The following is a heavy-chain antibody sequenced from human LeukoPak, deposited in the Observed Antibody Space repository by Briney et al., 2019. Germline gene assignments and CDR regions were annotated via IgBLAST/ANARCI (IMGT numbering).Heavy chain of an antibody. CDR2: ISSSSSYI. V-gene: IGHV3-21*01. D-gene: IGHD2-2*01. CDR1: GFTFSSYS. J-gene: IGHJ4*02. CDR3: ARDCSSTSCYDY. Sequence: PGGSPRLSCAASGFTFSSYSMNWVRQAPGKGLEWVSSISSSSSYIYYADSVKGRFTISRDNAKNSLYLQMNSLRAEDTAVYYCARDCSSTSCYDYWGQGTMVSVSS.